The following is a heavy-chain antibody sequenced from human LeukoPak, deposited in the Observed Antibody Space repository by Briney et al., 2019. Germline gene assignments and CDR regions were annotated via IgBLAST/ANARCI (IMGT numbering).Heavy chain of an antibody. CDR3: ARGEAYGDYPSEFDY. Sequence: SVKVSCKASGGTFSSYAISWVRQAPGQGLEWMGGIIPIFGTANYAQKFQGRVTITADESTSTAYMELSSLRSEDTAVYYCARGEAYGDYPSEFDYWGQGTLVTVSS. CDR1: GGTFSSYA. J-gene: IGHJ4*02. V-gene: IGHV1-69*13. CDR2: IIPIFGTA. D-gene: IGHD4-17*01.